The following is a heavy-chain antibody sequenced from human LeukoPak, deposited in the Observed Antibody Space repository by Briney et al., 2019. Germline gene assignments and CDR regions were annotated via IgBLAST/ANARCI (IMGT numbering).Heavy chain of an antibody. J-gene: IGHJ3*02. Sequence: GGSLRLSCAASGFTFSSHVMSWVRQAPGKGLEWVSSISANGGSTYYADSVKGRFTVSRDNSKNTLFLQMNSLRVEDTAVYYCARDLDAFDIWGQGTMVTVSS. CDR3: ARDLDAFDI. V-gene: IGHV3-23*01. CDR1: GFTFSSHV. CDR2: ISANGGST.